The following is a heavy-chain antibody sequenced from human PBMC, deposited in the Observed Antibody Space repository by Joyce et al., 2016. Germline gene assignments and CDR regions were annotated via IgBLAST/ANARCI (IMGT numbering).Heavy chain of an antibody. Sequence: EMQLVESGGGLVKPGGSLRLSCTGSGFTFKSYTMNWVRQGQGKGLEWLSSISSNSCYISYVDSVRGRLTISRDNAKNSLYLQMNTLRVEDTAVYYCARNYDFWSGSPFDPWGQGTQVTVSS. V-gene: IGHV3-21*01. J-gene: IGHJ5*02. D-gene: IGHD3-3*01. CDR1: GFTFKSYT. CDR3: ARNYDFWSGSPFDP. CDR2: ISSNSCYI.